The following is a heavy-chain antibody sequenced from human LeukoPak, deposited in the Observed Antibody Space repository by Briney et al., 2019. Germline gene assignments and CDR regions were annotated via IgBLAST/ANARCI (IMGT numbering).Heavy chain of an antibody. CDR1: GFTFSIYW. Sequence: GGSLRLSCAASGFTFSIYWMSWVRQAPGKGLEWVANIKQDGSEKYYVDSVKGRFTISRDNAKNSLYLQMNSLRAEDTAVYYCARSGAVADLFDYWGQGTLVTVSS. CDR2: IKQDGSEK. J-gene: IGHJ4*02. D-gene: IGHD6-19*01. CDR3: ARSGAVADLFDY. V-gene: IGHV3-7*01.